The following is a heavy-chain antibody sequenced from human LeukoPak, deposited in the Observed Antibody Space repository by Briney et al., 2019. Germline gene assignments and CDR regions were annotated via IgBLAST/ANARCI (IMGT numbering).Heavy chain of an antibody. Sequence: GGSLRLSCAASGFTFSSYSMNWVRQAPGKGLEWVSYISSSSSTIYYADSVKGRFTISRDDAKNSLYLQMNSLRAEDTAVYYCARDGYCSGGSCYPFDYWGQGTLVTVSS. V-gene: IGHV3-48*01. CDR2: ISSSSSTI. CDR1: GFTFSSYS. CDR3: ARDGYCSGGSCYPFDY. D-gene: IGHD2-15*01. J-gene: IGHJ4*02.